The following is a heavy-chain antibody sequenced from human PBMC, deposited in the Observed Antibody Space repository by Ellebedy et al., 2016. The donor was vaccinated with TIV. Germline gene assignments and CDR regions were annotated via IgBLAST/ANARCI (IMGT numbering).Heavy chain of an antibody. J-gene: IGHJ4*02. D-gene: IGHD1-26*01. CDR1: GFIFSTYS. Sequence: GESLKISCAAPGFIFSTYSMNWVRQAPGKGLEWVAFIRTSTNSISYADSVKGRFTISRDDADNSLYLQMDSLRDEDTAVYYCARGGAGFDSMNRELSFDSWGQGTLVTVSS. V-gene: IGHV3-48*02. CDR2: IRTSTNSI. CDR3: ARGGAGFDSMNRELSFDS.